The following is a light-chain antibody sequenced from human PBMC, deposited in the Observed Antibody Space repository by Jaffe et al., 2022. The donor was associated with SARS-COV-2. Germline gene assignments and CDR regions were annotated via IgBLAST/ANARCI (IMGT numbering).Light chain of an antibody. CDR1: QSISTY. J-gene: IGKJ1*01. Sequence: DIQMTQSPSSLSASVGDRVTITCRASQSISTYLHWYQHKPGKAPKLLIYGASSLQSGVPSRFSGSGSGTDFTLTISSLQPEDFAIYYCQQSYRTPRTFGQGTKVEIK. V-gene: IGKV1-39*01. CDR2: GAS. CDR3: QQSYRTPRT.